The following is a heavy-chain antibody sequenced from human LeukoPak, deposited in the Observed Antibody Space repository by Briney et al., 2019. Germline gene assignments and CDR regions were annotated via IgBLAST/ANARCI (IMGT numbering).Heavy chain of an antibody. CDR3: AKDTAVILTAPFDS. CDR2: ISGSGTNT. Sequence: PGGSLRLSCTASGFTFGDYAMSWFRQAPGKGLEWVSAISGSGTNTYYSGSVRGRFTISRDNSNNRLYLQMNSVRAEDTAMYFCAKDTAVILTAPFDSWGQGTLVTVSS. CDR1: GFTFGDYA. V-gene: IGHV3-23*01. J-gene: IGHJ4*02. D-gene: IGHD2-21*01.